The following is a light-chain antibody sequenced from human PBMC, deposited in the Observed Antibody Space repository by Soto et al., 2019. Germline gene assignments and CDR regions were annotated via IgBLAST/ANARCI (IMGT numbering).Light chain of an antibody. V-gene: IGLV3-21*02. Sequence: SYELTQPPSVSVAPGQTARIACGGNNIRSNSVHWYHQKPGQAPVLVVFEHSDRPSGIPERFSASKSGNTATLTISRVEAGDEADYYCQVWDSSRHVVFGGGTKLTVL. CDR2: EHS. CDR3: QVWDSSRHVV. J-gene: IGLJ2*01. CDR1: NIRSNS.